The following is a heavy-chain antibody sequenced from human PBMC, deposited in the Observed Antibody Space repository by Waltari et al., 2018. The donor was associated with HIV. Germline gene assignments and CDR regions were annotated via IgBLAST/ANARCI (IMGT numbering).Heavy chain of an antibody. CDR2: IYSGGST. V-gene: IGHV3-53*01. CDR3: ARDWSSSYDY. J-gene: IGHJ4*02. D-gene: IGHD6-13*01. Sequence: GSLRLSCAVSGFTVSNNYMSWVRQAPGKGLEWVSVIYSGGSTYYADSVKGRFTISRDNSKNTLYLQMNSLRAEDTAVYYCARDWSSSYDYWGQGTLVTVSS. CDR1: GFTVSNNY.